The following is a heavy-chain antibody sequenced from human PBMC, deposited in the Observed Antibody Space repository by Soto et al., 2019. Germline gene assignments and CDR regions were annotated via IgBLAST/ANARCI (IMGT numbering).Heavy chain of an antibody. CDR3: AKRGAAAEYYYYYYGMDV. CDR2: ISYDGSNK. D-gene: IGHD6-13*01. Sequence: QVQLVESGGGVVQPGRSLRLSCAASGFTFSSYGMHWVRQAPGKGLEWVAVISYDGSNKYYADSVKGRFTISRDNSKNTLYLQMNSLRAEDTAVYYCAKRGAAAEYYYYYYGMDVWGQGTTVTVSS. V-gene: IGHV3-30*18. J-gene: IGHJ6*02. CDR1: GFTFSSYG.